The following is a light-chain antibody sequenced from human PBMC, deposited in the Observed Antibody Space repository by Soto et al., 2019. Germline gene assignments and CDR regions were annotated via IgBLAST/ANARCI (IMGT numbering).Light chain of an antibody. Sequence: DIQMTQSPSSLSASVGSRVNITCRATQSIGNFVAWYQQQPGKVPRVLLYAASTLHSGVPPRFSGAQSGPDFTLTISSLQPDDVATYSCQYYNPAPLTFGGGTRVEI. CDR2: AAS. CDR3: QYYNPAPLT. CDR1: QSIGNF. J-gene: IGKJ4*01. V-gene: IGKV1-27*01.